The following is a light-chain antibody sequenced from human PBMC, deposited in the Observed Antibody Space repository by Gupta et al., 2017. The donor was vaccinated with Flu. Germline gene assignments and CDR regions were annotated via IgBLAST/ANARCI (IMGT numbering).Light chain of an antibody. V-gene: IGKV3-15*01. CDR2: GAS. CDR1: QNVNSN. CDR3: QQDNNWPPIT. J-gene: IGKJ5*01. Sequence: EVVMTQSPATLSVSPGDRATLSCRASQNVNSNLAWYQQKPGQAPRLLIYGASTRATDIPARFSGGGYGTEFTLTISSRQSEDFAVYYCQQDNNWPPITFGQGTRLEIK.